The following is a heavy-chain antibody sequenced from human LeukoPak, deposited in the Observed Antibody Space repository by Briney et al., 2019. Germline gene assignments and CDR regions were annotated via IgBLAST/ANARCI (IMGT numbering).Heavy chain of an antibody. V-gene: IGHV3-33*01. Sequence: GGSLRLSCAASGFTFSSYGMHWVRQAPGRGLEWVAVIWYDESNKYYADSVKGRFTISRDNSKNTLYLQMNSLRAEDTAVYYCARDILAYCGGDCYPAFGYWGQGTLVTVSS. CDR2: IWYDESNK. CDR3: ARDILAYCGGDCYPAFGY. D-gene: IGHD2-21*02. J-gene: IGHJ4*02. CDR1: GFTFSSYG.